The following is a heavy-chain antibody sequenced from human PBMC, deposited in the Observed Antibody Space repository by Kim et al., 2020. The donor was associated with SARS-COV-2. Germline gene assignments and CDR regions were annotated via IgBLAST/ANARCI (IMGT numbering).Heavy chain of an antibody. D-gene: IGHD5-12*01. Sequence: SETLSLTCTVSDDSISNHYFNWIRQPPGKRLEWIGYIFYTGNTNYNPSLNRRATMSLDTSKHQFSLKLRSVTAADTAVYYCARGKGGYGSPFDYWGQGALVTVSS. CDR1: DDSISNHY. CDR2: IFYTGNT. J-gene: IGHJ4*02. CDR3: ARGKGGYGSPFDY. V-gene: IGHV4-59*11.